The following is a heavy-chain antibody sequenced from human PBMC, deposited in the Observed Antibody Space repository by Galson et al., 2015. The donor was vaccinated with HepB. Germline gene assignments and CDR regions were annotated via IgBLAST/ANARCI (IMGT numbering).Heavy chain of an antibody. D-gene: IGHD6-13*01. Sequence: SLRLSCAASGFTFSSYAMHWVRQAPGKGLEWVAVISYDGSNKYYADSVKGRFTISRDNSKNTLYLQMYSLRAEDTAVYYCARDLIAAAGYDYWGQGTLVTVSS. CDR1: GFTFSSYA. V-gene: IGHV3-30-3*01. CDR2: ISYDGSNK. J-gene: IGHJ4*02. CDR3: ARDLIAAAGYDY.